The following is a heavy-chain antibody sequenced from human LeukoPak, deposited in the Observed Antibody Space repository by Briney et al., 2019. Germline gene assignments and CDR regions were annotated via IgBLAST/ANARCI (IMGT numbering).Heavy chain of an antibody. D-gene: IGHD3-10*02. CDR1: GFTFSGSA. CDR3: AELGITMIGGV. CDR2: ISSSGSTI. J-gene: IGHJ6*04. Sequence: GGSLRLSCAASGFTFSGSAMNWVRQAPGKGLEWVSYISSSGSTIYYADSVKGRFTISRDNAKNSLYLQMNSLRAEDTAVYYCAELGITMIGGVWGKGTTVTISS. V-gene: IGHV3-48*03.